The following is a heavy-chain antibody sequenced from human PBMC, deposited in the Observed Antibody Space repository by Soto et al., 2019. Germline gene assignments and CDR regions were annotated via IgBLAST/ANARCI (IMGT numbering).Heavy chain of an antibody. CDR2: ISYDGSNK. V-gene: IGHV3-30*18. CDR3: AKDLRIEQQLLLVLAY. J-gene: IGHJ4*02. CDR1: GLTFSSFG. Sequence: GGSLRLSCAASGLTFSSFGMHWVRQAPGKGLEWVAVISYDGSNKYYADSVKGRFTISRDNSKNTLYLQMNSLRAEDTAVYYCAKDLRIEQQLLLVLAYWGQGTLVTVSS. D-gene: IGHD6-13*01.